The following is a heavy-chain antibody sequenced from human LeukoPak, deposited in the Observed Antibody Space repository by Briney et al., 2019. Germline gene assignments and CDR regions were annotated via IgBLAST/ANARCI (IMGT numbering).Heavy chain of an antibody. V-gene: IGHV3-23*01. CDR1: GFTFSSYA. Sequence: GGSLRLSCAAPGFTFSSYAMSWVRQAPGKGLERVSAISGSGGSTYYADSVKGRFSISRDNSKNTLYLQMNSLRAEDTAIYYCAKAKSGWTPFDYWGQGTLVTVSS. CDR3: AKAKSGWTPFDY. D-gene: IGHD6-19*01. CDR2: ISGSGGST. J-gene: IGHJ4*02.